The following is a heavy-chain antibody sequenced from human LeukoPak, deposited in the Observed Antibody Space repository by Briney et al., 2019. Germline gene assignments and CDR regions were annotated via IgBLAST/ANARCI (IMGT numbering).Heavy chain of an antibody. J-gene: IGHJ4*02. Sequence: PGGSLRLSCAASGFTFSSYAMSWVRQAPGKGLERVSAISDSGGSTYYADSVKGRFTISRDNSKNTLYLQMNSLKTEDTAVYYCTKGLRQNDYWGQGTLVTVSS. CDR2: ISDSGGST. CDR1: GFTFSSYA. V-gene: IGHV3-23*01. CDR3: TKGLRQNDY.